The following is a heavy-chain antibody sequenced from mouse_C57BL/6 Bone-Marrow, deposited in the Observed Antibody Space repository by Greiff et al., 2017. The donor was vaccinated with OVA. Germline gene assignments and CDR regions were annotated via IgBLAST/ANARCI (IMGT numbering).Heavy chain of an antibody. J-gene: IGHJ2*01. CDR3: ARGDYYGSSYGFDY. CDR2: ISYDGSN. V-gene: IGHV3-6*01. D-gene: IGHD1-1*01. CDR1: GYSITSGYY. Sequence: EVQLQESGPGLVKPSQSLSLTCSVTGYSITSGYYWNWIRQFPGNKLEWMGYISYDGSNNYNPSLKNRISITRDTSKNQFFLKLNSVTTEDTATYYCARGDYYGSSYGFDYWGQGTTLTVSS.